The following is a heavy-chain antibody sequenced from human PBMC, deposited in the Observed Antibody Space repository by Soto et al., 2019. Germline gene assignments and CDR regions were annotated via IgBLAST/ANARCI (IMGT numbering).Heavy chain of an antibody. J-gene: IGHJ6*02. D-gene: IGHD3-10*01. V-gene: IGHV1-69*12. CDR2: IIPIFGTA. Sequence: QVQLVQSGAEVKKPGSSVKVSCKASGGTFSSYAISWVRQAPGQGLEWMGGIIPIFGTANYAQKFQGRVTSIADDFTSTAYMELSSLRSQDTAVYYGARDDELVSYVSGRCSGGMDVWGQGTTVTGSS. CDR3: ARDDELVSYVSGRCSGGMDV. CDR1: GGTFSSYA.